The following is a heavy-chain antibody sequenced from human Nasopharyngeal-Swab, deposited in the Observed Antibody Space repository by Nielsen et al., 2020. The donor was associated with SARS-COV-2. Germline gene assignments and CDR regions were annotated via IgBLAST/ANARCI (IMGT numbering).Heavy chain of an antibody. CDR3: AGVTRQDWYFDL. J-gene: IGHJ2*01. CDR2: IYYSGST. V-gene: IGHV4-59*01. Sequence: SETLSLTCTVSGGSISSYYWSWIRQPPGKGLEWIGYIYYSGSTNYNPSLKSRVTISVDTSKNQFSLKLSSVTAADTAVYYCAGVTRQDWYFDLWGRGTLVTVSS. CDR1: GGSISSYY.